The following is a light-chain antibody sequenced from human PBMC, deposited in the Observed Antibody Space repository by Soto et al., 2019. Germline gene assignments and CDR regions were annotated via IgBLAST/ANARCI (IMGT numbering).Light chain of an antibody. Sequence: EIVLTQSPATLSLSPGERATLSCGASQSVSTNYVAWYQKKPGLAPRLLIYDASTRATAISDRFTGSGSGTAFTLTISRVEPEDFAVYYCQQYGSTPTFGGGTKVEIK. CDR2: DAS. CDR3: QQYGSTPT. CDR1: QSVSTNY. V-gene: IGKV3D-20*01. J-gene: IGKJ4*01.